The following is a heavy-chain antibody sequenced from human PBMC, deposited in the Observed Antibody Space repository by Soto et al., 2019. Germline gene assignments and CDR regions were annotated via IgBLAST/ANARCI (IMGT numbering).Heavy chain of an antibody. CDR2: ISGSGGST. D-gene: IGHD3-3*01. V-gene: IGHV3-23*01. Sequence: GGSLRLSCAASGFTFSSYAMSCVRQAPGKGLEWVSAISGSGGSTYYADSVKGRFTISRDNSKNTLYLQMNSLRAEDTAVYYCAKEGVTIFGVVIINYYYYMDVWGKGTTVTVSS. CDR3: AKEGVTIFGVVIINYYYYMDV. J-gene: IGHJ6*03. CDR1: GFTFSSYA.